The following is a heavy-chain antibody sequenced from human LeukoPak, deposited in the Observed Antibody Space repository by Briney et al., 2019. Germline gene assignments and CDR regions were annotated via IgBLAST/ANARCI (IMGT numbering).Heavy chain of an antibody. CDR1: GFTFSNAG. Sequence: GGSLRLSCAASGFTFSNAGMSWVRQAPGKGLEWVGRIKSKTDGGTKDYSAHVKGTFTISRDDSKNTLYLQMNSLKTEDTAVYYCTTDVATVNDYWGQGTLVSVSS. J-gene: IGHJ4*02. D-gene: IGHD5-12*01. V-gene: IGHV3-15*01. CDR3: TTDVATVNDY. CDR2: IKSKTDGGTK.